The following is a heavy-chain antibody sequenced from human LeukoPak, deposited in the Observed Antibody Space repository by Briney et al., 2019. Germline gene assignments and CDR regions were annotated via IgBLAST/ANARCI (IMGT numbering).Heavy chain of an antibody. CDR2: IKQDGSEK. J-gene: IGHJ4*02. Sequence: GGSLRLSCAASGSTFSSYWMSWVRQAPGKGLEWVANIKQDGSEKYYMDSVKGRFTISRDNAKNSLYLQMNSLRAEDTAVYYCARGAASRVGIGFVYWGQGTLVTVSS. CDR1: GSTFSSYW. CDR3: ARGAASRVGIGFVY. D-gene: IGHD2-21*01. V-gene: IGHV3-7*01.